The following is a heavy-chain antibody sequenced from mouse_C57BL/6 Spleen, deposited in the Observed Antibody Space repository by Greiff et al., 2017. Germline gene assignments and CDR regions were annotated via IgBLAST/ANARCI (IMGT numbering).Heavy chain of an antibody. CDR1: GYTFTSYT. D-gene: IGHD1-1*01. J-gene: IGHJ1*03. Sequence: QVQLQQSGAELARPGASVKMSCKASGYTFTSYTMHWVKQRPGQGLEWIGYINPSSGYTKYNQKFKDKATLTADKSSSTAYMQLSSLTSEDSAVYYCARINDGSSPLGFDVWGTGTTVTVSS. CDR2: INPSSGYT. CDR3: ARINDGSSPLGFDV. V-gene: IGHV1-4*01.